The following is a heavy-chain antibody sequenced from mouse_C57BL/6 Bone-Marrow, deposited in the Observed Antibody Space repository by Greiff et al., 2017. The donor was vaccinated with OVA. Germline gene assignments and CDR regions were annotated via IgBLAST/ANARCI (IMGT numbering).Heavy chain of an antibody. CDR3: ASSHYYADDY. CDR2: IYPSSGNT. CDR1: GYTFTSYW. V-gene: IGHV1-81*01. J-gene: IGHJ4*01. Sequence: QVQLQQSGAELVRPGASVKLSCKASGYTFTSYWMHWVKPRPGQGLEWIGEIYPSSGNTNYNEKFKGKATLTADKYSSTAYMELRSLTSEDSAVYVCASSHYYADDYWGQGTSVTASS.